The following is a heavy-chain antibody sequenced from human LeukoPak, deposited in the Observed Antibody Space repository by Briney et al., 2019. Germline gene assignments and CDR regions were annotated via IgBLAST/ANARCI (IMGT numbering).Heavy chain of an antibody. Sequence: GGSLRLSCAASGFTFSSYGMHWVRQAPGKGLEWVAFIRYDGSDKYYADSVKGRFTVSRDNSKNTLYLQMNSLRAEDTTVYYCARGKYYGMDVWGQGTTVTVSS. J-gene: IGHJ6*02. V-gene: IGHV3-30*02. CDR1: GFTFSSYG. CDR3: ARGKYYGMDV. CDR2: IRYDGSDK.